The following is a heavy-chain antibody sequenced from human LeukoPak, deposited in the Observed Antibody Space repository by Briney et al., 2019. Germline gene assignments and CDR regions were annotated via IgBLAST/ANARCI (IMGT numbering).Heavy chain of an antibody. V-gene: IGHV3-23*01. CDR3: AKDLNWGGR. CDR2: ISGSGVT. Sequence: GGSLRLSCAASGFTFSTSAMTWVRQAPGKGLEWVSGISGSGVTDYADSVKGRFTISRDNSKNTLYLQMNSLRAEDAAVYYCAKDLNWGGRWGQGTLVTVSS. CDR1: GFTFSTSA. D-gene: IGHD7-27*01. J-gene: IGHJ4*02.